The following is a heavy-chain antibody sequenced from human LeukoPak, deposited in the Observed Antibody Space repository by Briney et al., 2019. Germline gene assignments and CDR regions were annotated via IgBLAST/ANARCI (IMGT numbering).Heavy chain of an antibody. D-gene: IGHD3-10*01. V-gene: IGHV4-34*01. CDR3: ARGVSSGWFGEYFDY. CDR1: GGSFSGYY. Sequence: SETLSLTCAVYGGSFSGYYWSWIRQPPGKGLEWIGEINHRGSTNYNPSLKSRVTISVDTSKNQFSLKLSSVTAADTAVYYCARGVSSGWFGEYFDYWGQGTLVTVSS. J-gene: IGHJ4*02. CDR2: INHRGST.